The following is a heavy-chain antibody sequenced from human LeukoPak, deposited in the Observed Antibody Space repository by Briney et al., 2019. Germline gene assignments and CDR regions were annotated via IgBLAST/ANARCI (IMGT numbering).Heavy chain of an antibody. V-gene: IGHV3-15*01. J-gene: IGHJ3*02. CDR1: GFTFSIAW. CDR3: AKIYGDYGSPDAFDI. D-gene: IGHD4-17*01. CDR2: IKSRTDGGTT. Sequence: GGSLRLSCAASGFTFSIAWMSWVRQAPGKGLEWVGRIKSRTDGGTTDYAAPVKGRFTISRDDSKNTLYLQMNSLRAEDTAVYYCAKIYGDYGSPDAFDIWGQGTMVTVSS.